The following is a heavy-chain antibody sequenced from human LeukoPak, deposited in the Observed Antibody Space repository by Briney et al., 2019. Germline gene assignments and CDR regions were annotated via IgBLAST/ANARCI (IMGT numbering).Heavy chain of an antibody. V-gene: IGHV1-18*01. D-gene: IGHD1-26*01. CDR2: ISAYNGNT. Sequence: GAPVKVSCKASGYTFTSYGISWVRQAPGQGLEWMGWISAYNGNTNYAQKLQGRVTMTTDTSTSTAYMELRSLRSDDTAVYYCARDGLYSGSYPSPGYWGQGTLVTVPS. CDR1: GYTFTSYG. CDR3: ARDGLYSGSYPSPGY. J-gene: IGHJ4*02.